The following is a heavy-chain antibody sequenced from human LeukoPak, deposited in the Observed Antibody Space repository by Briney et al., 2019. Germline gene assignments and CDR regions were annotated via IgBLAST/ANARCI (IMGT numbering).Heavy chain of an antibody. CDR3: ARAELSYCSGGRCPYFDY. Sequence: SEGLSLTCTVSGGSSGSGREYGGWIRQPAGKGLEWIGRIYTSGSTNYNPSLKSRPSLSVDTSKNQISLRLSSATAADTAVYYCARAELSYCSGGRCPYFDYWGQGILVTVSS. D-gene: IGHD2-15*01. CDR1: GGSSGSGREY. CDR2: IYTSGST. V-gene: IGHV4-61*02. J-gene: IGHJ4*02.